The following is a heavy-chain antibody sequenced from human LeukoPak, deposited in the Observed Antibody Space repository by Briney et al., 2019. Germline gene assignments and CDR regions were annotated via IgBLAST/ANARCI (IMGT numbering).Heavy chain of an antibody. CDR2: ISRDGSEK. V-gene: IGHV3-74*01. J-gene: IGHJ4*02. Sequence: GGSLRLSCVVSGFTFSSNWMPWVRQAPGKGLVGVSHISRDGSEKRYADSVKGRFTTSRDNAKNTLYLQMNSLRAEDTAVYCCARDQYGSTDYWGQGTLVTVSS. D-gene: IGHD3-10*01. CDR3: ARDQYGSTDY. CDR1: GFTFSSNW.